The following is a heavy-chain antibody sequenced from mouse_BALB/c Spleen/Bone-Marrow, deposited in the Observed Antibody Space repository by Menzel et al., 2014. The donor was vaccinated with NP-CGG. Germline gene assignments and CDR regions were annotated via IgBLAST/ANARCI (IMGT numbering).Heavy chain of an antibody. Sequence: EVQRVESGGGLVKPGGSLKLSCAASGCTFSDYYMYWVRQTPEKRLEWVATISDGGSYTYYPDSVKGRFTISRDNAKNNLYLQMSSLKSEDTAMYYCARVVTTATLYWYFDVWGAGTTVTVSS. J-gene: IGHJ1*01. CDR3: ARVVTTATLYWYFDV. V-gene: IGHV5-4*02. D-gene: IGHD1-2*01. CDR2: ISDGGSYT. CDR1: GCTFSDYY.